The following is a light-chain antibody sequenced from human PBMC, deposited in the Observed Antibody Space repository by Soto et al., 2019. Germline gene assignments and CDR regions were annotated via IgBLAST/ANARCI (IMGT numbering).Light chain of an antibody. CDR3: SSYTSSSTPGV. J-gene: IGLJ3*02. CDR2: EVS. CDR1: SSDVGGYNY. V-gene: IGLV2-14*01. Sequence: QSALTQPASVSGSPGQSITISCIGTSSDVGGYNYVSWYQQHPGKAPKLMIYEVSNRPSGVSNRFSGSKSDNTASLTISGLQAEDEADYYCSSYTSSSTPGVFGGGTKLTVL.